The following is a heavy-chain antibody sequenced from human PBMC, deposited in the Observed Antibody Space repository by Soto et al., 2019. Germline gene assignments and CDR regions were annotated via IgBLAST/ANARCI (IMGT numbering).Heavy chain of an antibody. J-gene: IGHJ4*02. V-gene: IGHV4-61*01. CDR3: VHTGYSYDPFGY. D-gene: IGHD5-18*01. CDR1: GVSVSSGSYY. CDR2: SYHTGIT. Sequence: PSETLSLTCSVSGVSVSSGSYYLSWIRQPPGKGLEWIGYSYHTGITKYNPALRSRVTISVDTSKNQFSLNLKSVTAADTATYYCVHTGYSYDPFGYWGRGTLVTVSS.